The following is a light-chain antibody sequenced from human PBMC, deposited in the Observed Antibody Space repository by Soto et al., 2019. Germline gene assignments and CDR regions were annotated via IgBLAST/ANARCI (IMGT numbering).Light chain of an antibody. J-gene: IGKJ1*01. Sequence: EIVLTQSPATLSLSPGERGTLSCRASESVSDYLAWYQQKPGQAPRLLVYDVSNRATGIPPRFSGGGSGTDFTLTISNVEPEDFAVYYCQQRSDWPWTFGQGTKVDI. V-gene: IGKV3-11*01. CDR3: QQRSDWPWT. CDR2: DVS. CDR1: ESVSDY.